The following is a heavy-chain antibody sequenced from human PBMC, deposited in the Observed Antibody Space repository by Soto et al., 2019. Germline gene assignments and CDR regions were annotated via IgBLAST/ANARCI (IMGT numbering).Heavy chain of an antibody. CDR2: ISAYNGDT. CDR3: ARSGAYCTSITCLFDSF. V-gene: IGHV1-18*01. D-gene: IGHD2-8*01. J-gene: IGHJ4*02. CDR1: GYTFTSYG. Sequence: QAQLVQSGGEVKKPGASVKVSYRASGYTFTSYGYAWVRQAPGQGLEWMGWISAYNGDTNYAQKFQDRVTMPTDTSTNTAHMELRNLGSDDTAVYYCARSGAYCTSITCLFDSFWGLGTLVTVSS.